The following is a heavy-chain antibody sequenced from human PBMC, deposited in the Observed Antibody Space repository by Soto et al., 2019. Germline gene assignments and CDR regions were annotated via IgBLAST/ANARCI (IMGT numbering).Heavy chain of an antibody. CDR3: ARASYYYDSSGYSFTYYYYGMDV. CDR2: INHSGST. V-gene: IGHV4-34*01. D-gene: IGHD3-22*01. Sequence: SETLSLTCAVYGGSFSGYYWSWIRQPPGKGLEWIGEINHSGSTNYNPSLKSRVTISVDTSKNQFSLKLSSVTAADTAVYYCARASYYYDSSGYSFTYYYYGMDVWGQGTTVTVSS. CDR1: GGSFSGYY. J-gene: IGHJ6*02.